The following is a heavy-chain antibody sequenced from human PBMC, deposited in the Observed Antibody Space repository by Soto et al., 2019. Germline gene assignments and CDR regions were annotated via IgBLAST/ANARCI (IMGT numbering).Heavy chain of an antibody. Sequence: QVQLVESGGGVVQPGRSLRLSCAASGFTFSSYGMHRVRQAPGKGLEWVAVIWYDGSNKYYADSVKGRFTISRDNSKNTLYLQMNSLRAEDTAVYYCARERIAVSGPHYDYWGQGTLVTVSS. D-gene: IGHD6-19*01. CDR2: IWYDGSNK. CDR1: GFTFSSYG. J-gene: IGHJ4*02. CDR3: ARERIAVSGPHYDY. V-gene: IGHV3-33*01.